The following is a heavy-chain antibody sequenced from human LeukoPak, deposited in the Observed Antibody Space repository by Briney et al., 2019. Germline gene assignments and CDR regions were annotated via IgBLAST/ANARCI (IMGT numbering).Heavy chain of an antibody. D-gene: IGHD4-23*01. J-gene: IGHJ4*02. CDR1: GFSVGDKY. CDR3: ARDSNSFPNFFDL. CDR2: IYSADDT. V-gene: IGHV3-53*01. Sequence: SGGSLRLSCAASGFSVGDKYMSWVRQAPGKGLEWVSLIYSADDTFYSDSVRGRFTVSRDNSKNTLYLQMNSLRAEDTAFCYCARDSNSFPNFFDLWGQGTLVTVSS.